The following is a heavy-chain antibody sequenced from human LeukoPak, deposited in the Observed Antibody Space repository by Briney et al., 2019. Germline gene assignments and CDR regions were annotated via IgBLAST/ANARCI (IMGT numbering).Heavy chain of an antibody. Sequence: RGSPRLSCAASGFTFSNYAMTWVRQAPRKGLEWVSTISGGGDITHYADPVKGRFTISRDNSKNTLHLQMNSLRAEDTAVYYCAKVGAAVAGDFDYWGQGTLVTVTS. V-gene: IGHV3-23*01. CDR1: GFTFSNYA. CDR2: ISGGGDIT. CDR3: AKVGAAVAGDFDY. D-gene: IGHD6-19*01. J-gene: IGHJ4*02.